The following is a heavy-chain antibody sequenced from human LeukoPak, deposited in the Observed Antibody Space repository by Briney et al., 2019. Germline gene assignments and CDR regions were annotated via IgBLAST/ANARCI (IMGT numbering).Heavy chain of an antibody. V-gene: IGHV4-34*01. CDR1: GGSFSGYC. CDR3: ARAPSSWPFDY. Sequence: PSETLSLTCAVYGGSFSGYCWSWIRQPPGKGLEWIGEINHSGSTNYNPSLKSRVTISVDTSKNQFSLKLSSVTAADTAVYYCARAPSSWPFDYWGQGTLVTVSS. J-gene: IGHJ4*02. D-gene: IGHD6-6*01. CDR2: INHSGST.